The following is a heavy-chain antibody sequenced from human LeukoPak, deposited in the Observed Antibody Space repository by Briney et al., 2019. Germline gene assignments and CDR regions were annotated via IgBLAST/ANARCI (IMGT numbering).Heavy chain of an antibody. CDR1: GYTFTSDD. Sequence: EASVKVSCKASGYTFTSDDINMVRQATGQGLEWMGWMNPHSGNTGYAQKFQGRVTITRNTSISTAYMEVSSLRSQDTAVYCCARVHRRCSSTSCYRAAWFDPWGHGTLVTVSS. CDR3: ARVHRRCSSTSCYRAAWFDP. J-gene: IGHJ5*02. CDR2: MNPHSGNT. D-gene: IGHD2-2*01. V-gene: IGHV1-8*03.